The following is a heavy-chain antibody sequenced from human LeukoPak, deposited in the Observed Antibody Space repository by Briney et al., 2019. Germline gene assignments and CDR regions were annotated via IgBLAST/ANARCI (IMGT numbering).Heavy chain of an antibody. CDR1: GFTVSSNY. CDR3: ARDIAARPGDY. V-gene: IGHV3-66*01. D-gene: IGHD6-6*01. CDR2: TNSGGST. Sequence: GGSLRLSCAASGFTVSSNYMSWVRQAPGRGLEWVSVTNSGGSTNYEDSVKGRFVISRDNSKNTLYLQMNSLRAEDTAVYYCARDIAARPGDYWGQGTLVTVSS. J-gene: IGHJ4*02.